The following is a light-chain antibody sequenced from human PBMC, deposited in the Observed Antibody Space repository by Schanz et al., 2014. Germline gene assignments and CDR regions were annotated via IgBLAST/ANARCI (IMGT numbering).Light chain of an antibody. CDR3: SSYAGSNNPV. CDR1: SGDVGSYNY. CDR2: DVS. J-gene: IGLJ2*01. Sequence: QSALTQPASVSGSPGQSISISCTGTSGDVGSYNYVSWYQQHPGKAPKLMIYDVSNRPSGVSSRFSGSKSGNTASLTVSGLQAEDEADYYCSSYAGSNNPVFGGGTKVTVL. V-gene: IGLV2-14*03.